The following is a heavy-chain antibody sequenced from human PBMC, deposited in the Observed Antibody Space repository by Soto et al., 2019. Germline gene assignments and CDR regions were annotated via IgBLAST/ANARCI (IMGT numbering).Heavy chain of an antibody. CDR2: FYWDDDR. Sequence: QITLQESGPTLVKPTQTLTLTCTFSGFSISSDGVGVGWIRQPPGAALDWLAIFYWDDDRRYSPSLKSRLTITKDTSKNQVVLTMTNMDPVDTATYYCAHSRSLESCSGGSCYYFDFWGQGTLVTVSS. V-gene: IGHV2-5*02. J-gene: IGHJ4*02. CDR3: AHSRSLESCSGGSCYYFDF. D-gene: IGHD2-15*01. CDR1: GFSISSDGVG.